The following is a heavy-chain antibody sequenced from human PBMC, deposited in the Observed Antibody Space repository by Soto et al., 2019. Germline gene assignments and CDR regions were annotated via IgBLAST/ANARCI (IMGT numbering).Heavy chain of an antibody. Sequence: GGSLRLSCAASGFTFSNAWMSWVRQAPGKGLEWVGRIKSKTDGGTTDYAAPVKGRFTISRDDSKNTLYLQMNSLKTEDTAVYYCTTSLRLLLWFGELPEPDYWGQGTLVTVSS. D-gene: IGHD3-10*01. CDR3: TTSLRLLLWFGELPEPDY. V-gene: IGHV3-15*01. J-gene: IGHJ4*02. CDR2: IKSKTDGGTT. CDR1: GFTFSNAW.